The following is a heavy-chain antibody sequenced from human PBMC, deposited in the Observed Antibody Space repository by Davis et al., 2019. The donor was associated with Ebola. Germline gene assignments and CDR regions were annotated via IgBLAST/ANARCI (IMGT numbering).Heavy chain of an antibody. CDR1: GGTFSNYA. D-gene: IGHD6-13*01. CDR3: VRDYSSRWYGWFDP. V-gene: IGHV1-69*05. Sequence: SVKVSCKASGGTFSNYAFSWVRRAPGQGLEWMGGIIPNSGSANYAQKFQGRVAITTDESTTTVYMELRSLRSEETAMYYCVRDYSSRWYGWFDPWGQGTLVTVSS. CDR2: IIPNSGSA. J-gene: IGHJ5*02.